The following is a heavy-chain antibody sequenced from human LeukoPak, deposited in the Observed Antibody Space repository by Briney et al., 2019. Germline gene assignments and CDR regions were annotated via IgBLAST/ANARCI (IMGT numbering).Heavy chain of an antibody. Sequence: ASVKVSCKASGGTFSSYAISWVRQAPGQGLEWMGIINPSGGSTSYAQKFQGRVTMTTDTSTTTVYMELSSLRSEDTAVYYCARGHGQWVVRISLDYWGQGTLVTVSS. CDR1: GGTFSSYA. J-gene: IGHJ4*02. V-gene: IGHV1-46*01. D-gene: IGHD6-19*01. CDR2: INPSGGST. CDR3: ARGHGQWVVRISLDY.